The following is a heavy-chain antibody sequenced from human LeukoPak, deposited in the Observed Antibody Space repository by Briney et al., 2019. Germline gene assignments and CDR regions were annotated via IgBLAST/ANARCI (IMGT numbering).Heavy chain of an antibody. J-gene: IGHJ6*02. CDR1: GDSVTTYY. CDR3: ARDGSNWSNDYYHGVDV. CDR2: IYYSGSA. Sequence: SETLSLTCTVSGDSVTTYYWSWIRQPPGKGLEWLGYIYYSGSATYNPSLKGRVTISVDTSKNQFSPKLSSVTAADTAVYYCARDGSNWSNDYYHGVDVWGQGTTVTVSS. V-gene: IGHV4-59*02. D-gene: IGHD4-11*01.